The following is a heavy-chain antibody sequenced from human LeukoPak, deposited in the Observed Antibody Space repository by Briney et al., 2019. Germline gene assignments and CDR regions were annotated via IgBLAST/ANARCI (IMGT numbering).Heavy chain of an antibody. CDR1: GFTFSRHG. Sequence: PGGSLRLSCAASGFTFSRHGMHWVRQAPGKGLEWVALISFDGSNKYYTDSVKGRFTISRDNSKNSLYLQMNSLRAEDTAIYYCAGRDCTNGLCQFGYRGQGTLVTVSS. D-gene: IGHD2-8*01. V-gene: IGHV3-30*03. CDR2: ISFDGSNK. CDR3: AGRDCTNGLCQFGY. J-gene: IGHJ4*02.